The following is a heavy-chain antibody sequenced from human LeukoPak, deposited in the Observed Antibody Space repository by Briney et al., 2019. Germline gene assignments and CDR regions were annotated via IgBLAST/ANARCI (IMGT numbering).Heavy chain of an antibody. CDR3: AKDLAIRRQYDY. CDR2: IKQDGSEK. J-gene: IGHJ4*02. V-gene: IGHV3-7*03. CDR1: GFTFSNYW. D-gene: IGHD3-9*01. Sequence: GGSLRLSCAASGFTFSNYWMSWVRQAPGKGLEWVANIKQDGSEKYYVNSVKGRFTISRDNSKNTLYLQMNSLRAEDTAVYYCAKDLAIRRQYDYWGQGTLVTVSS.